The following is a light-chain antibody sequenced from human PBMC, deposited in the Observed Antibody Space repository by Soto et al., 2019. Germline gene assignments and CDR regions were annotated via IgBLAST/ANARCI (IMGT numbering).Light chain of an antibody. CDR2: EVS. V-gene: IGLV2-8*01. Sequence: QSVLTQPPSASGSPGQSVTISCTGTSSDVGGYNYVSWYQQHPGKAPKLMIYEVSKRPSGVPDRCSGSKSGNTASLTVSGLQAEDEADYYCSSSAVFGGGTTLTVL. CDR3: SSSAV. CDR1: SSDVGGYNY. J-gene: IGLJ2*01.